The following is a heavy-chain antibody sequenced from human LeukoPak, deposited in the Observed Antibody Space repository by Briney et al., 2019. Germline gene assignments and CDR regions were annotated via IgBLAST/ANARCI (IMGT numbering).Heavy chain of an antibody. CDR3: ARTYDLAY. Sequence: SQTLSLTCTVSGGSISSGGYYWSWIRQPPGKGLEWIGYIYHSGSTYYNPSLESRVTISVDRSKNQFSLKLSSVTAADTAVYYCARTYDLAYWGQGTLVTVSS. CDR1: GGSISSGGYY. D-gene: IGHD3-3*01. V-gene: IGHV4-30-2*01. CDR2: IYHSGST. J-gene: IGHJ4*02.